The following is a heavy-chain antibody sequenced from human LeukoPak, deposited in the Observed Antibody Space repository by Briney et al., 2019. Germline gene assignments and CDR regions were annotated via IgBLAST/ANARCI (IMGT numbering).Heavy chain of an antibody. V-gene: IGHV3-11*01. Sequence: GGSLRLSCAASGFTFSDYYMSWIHQAPGKGLEWVSYIISSGSIIYYADSVKGRFTISRDNAKNSLYLQMNSLRAEDTAVYYCARVYQLLWGDFDYWGQGTLVTVSS. CDR3: ARVYQLLWGDFDY. CDR2: IISSGSII. CDR1: GFTFSDYY. D-gene: IGHD2-2*01. J-gene: IGHJ4*02.